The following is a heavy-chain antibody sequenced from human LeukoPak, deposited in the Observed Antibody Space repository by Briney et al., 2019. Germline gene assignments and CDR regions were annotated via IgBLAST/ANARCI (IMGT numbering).Heavy chain of an antibody. J-gene: IGHJ4*02. V-gene: IGHV3-64*01. Sequence: GGSLRLSCAASGFTFSTYAXXWXRQAPGKGLEYVSAITTNGGSTYYANSVKGRFAIXRDNSKNTLYLQMGSLRAEDMAVYYCARGYVLLDYWGQGTLVTVSS. CDR1: GFTFSTYA. CDR3: ARGYVLLDY. D-gene: IGHD2/OR15-2a*01. CDR2: ITTNGGST.